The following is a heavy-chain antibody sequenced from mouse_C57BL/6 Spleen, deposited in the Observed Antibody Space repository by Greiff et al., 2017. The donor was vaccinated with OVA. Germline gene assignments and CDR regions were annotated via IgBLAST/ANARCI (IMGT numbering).Heavy chain of an antibody. J-gene: IGHJ4*01. CDR1: GYTFTDYY. CDR2: IYPGSGNT. CDR3: ARGRYDYDDAMDY. Sequence: QVQLQQSGAELVRPGASVKLSCKASGYTFTDYYINWVKQRPGQGLEWIARIYPGSGNTYYNEKFKGKATLTAEKSSSTAYMQLSSLTSEDSAVYFCARGRYDYDDAMDYWGQGTSVTVSS. V-gene: IGHV1-76*01. D-gene: IGHD2-4*01.